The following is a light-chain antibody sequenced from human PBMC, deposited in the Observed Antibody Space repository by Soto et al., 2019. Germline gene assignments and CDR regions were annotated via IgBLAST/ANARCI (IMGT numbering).Light chain of an antibody. J-gene: IGKJ1*01. CDR2: GAS. V-gene: IGKV3-15*01. CDR3: QQYTNWPSWT. Sequence: EKVMTQSPATLSMSPGERATLSCRASQNIKTYLAWYQQKPGQAPRLLIYGASTRATGIPARFSGSGSGTEFTLTISSLQSEDFAVYYCQQYTNWPSWTFGQGTKVEIK. CDR1: QNIKTY.